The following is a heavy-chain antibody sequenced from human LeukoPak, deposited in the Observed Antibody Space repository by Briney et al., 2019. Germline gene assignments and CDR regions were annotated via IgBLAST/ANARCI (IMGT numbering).Heavy chain of an antibody. CDR3: ARDIMGDGYILYGMDV. D-gene: IGHD5-24*01. J-gene: IGHJ6*02. Sequence: GGSLRLSCAASGFTFSSYWMSWVRQAPGKGLEWVANIKQDGSEKYYVDSVKGRFTISRDNAKNSLYLQMNSLRAEDTAVYYCARDIMGDGYILYGMDVWGQGTTVTVSS. CDR1: GFTFSSYW. V-gene: IGHV3-7*01. CDR2: IKQDGSEK.